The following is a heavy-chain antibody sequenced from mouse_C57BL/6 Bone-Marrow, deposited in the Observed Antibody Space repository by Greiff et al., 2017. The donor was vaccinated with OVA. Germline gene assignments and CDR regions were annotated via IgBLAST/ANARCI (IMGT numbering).Heavy chain of an antibody. V-gene: IGHV3-6*01. CDR2: ISYDGSN. Sequence: EVHLVESGPGLVKPSQSLSLTCSVTGYSITSGYYWNWIRQFPGNKLEWMGYISYDGSNNYNPSLKNRISITRDTSKNQFFLKLNSVTTEDTATYYCARDYYGSTRWFDVWGTGTTVTVSS. D-gene: IGHD1-1*01. CDR3: ARDYYGSTRWFDV. J-gene: IGHJ1*03. CDR1: GYSITSGYY.